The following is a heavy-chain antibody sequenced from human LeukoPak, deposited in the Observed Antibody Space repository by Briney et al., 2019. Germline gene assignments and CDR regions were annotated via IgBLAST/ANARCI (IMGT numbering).Heavy chain of an antibody. Sequence: GGSLKLSCAASGFTVSRDYMNWVRQAPGKGLEWVSLIYSGGNTYYADSVEGRFTISRDNSKNTLYLQMNSLRAEDTAVYYCARVKTGFTVRGATYHYGMDVWGQGTTVTV. J-gene: IGHJ6*02. D-gene: IGHD3-10*01. CDR1: GFTVSRDY. CDR3: ARVKTGFTVRGATYHYGMDV. CDR2: IYSGGNT. V-gene: IGHV3-66*01.